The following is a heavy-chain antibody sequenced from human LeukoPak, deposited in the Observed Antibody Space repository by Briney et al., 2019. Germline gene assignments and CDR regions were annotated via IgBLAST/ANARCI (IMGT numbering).Heavy chain of an antibody. J-gene: IGHJ4*02. CDR2: ISGSGVTT. D-gene: IGHD4-17*01. Sequence: GGSLRLSCAAAGFTFGSYAMSWVRRPPGKGLEWVSSISGSGVTTYYADSVKGRFTISRDNSKNMMNLQMNSLRAEDTAVYYCARDYGDYTKGWNLRDFWGQGTLVTVSS. CDR3: ARDYGDYTKGWNLRDF. V-gene: IGHV3-23*01. CDR1: GFTFGSYA.